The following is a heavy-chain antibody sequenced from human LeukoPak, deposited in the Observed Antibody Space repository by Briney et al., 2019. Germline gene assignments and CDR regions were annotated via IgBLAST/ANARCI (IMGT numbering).Heavy chain of an antibody. CDR3: ARVGYSYGLDY. CDR2: ISSSGSTI. V-gene: IGHV3-48*03. CDR1: GFTFSSYE. Sequence: GGSLRLSCAASGFTFSSYEMNWVRQAPGKGLEWVPYISSSGSTIYYADSVKGRFTISRDNAKNSLYLQMNSLRAEDTAVYYCARVGYSYGLDYWGQGTLVTVSS. J-gene: IGHJ4*02. D-gene: IGHD5-18*01.